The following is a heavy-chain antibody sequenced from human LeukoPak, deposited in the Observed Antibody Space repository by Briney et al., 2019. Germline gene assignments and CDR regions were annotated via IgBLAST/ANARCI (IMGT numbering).Heavy chain of an antibody. J-gene: IGHJ4*02. CDR3: ARIGSAAFTDY. CDR2: ISGSGGGT. CDR1: GFSFSTYG. V-gene: IGHV3-23*01. D-gene: IGHD3-3*02. Sequence: GGSLRLSCAVSGFSFSTYGMSWVRQAPGKGLEWVSGISGSGGGTYYADSVKGRLTISRDNSKNSLFLQMNSLRAEDTAVYYCARIGSAAFTDYWGQGTLVTVSS.